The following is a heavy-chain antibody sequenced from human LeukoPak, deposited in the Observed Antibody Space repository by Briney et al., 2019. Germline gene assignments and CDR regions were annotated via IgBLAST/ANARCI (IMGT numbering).Heavy chain of an antibody. CDR1: GGSISSGGYY. Sequence: SQTLSLTCTVSGGSISSGGYYWSWIRQHPGKGLEWIGYIYYSGSTYYNPSLKSRVTISVDTSKNQFSLKLSSVTAADTAVCYCARGGKYYYDSSGYYLDYWGQGTRVTVSS. CDR3: ARGGKYYYDSSGYYLDY. V-gene: IGHV4-31*03. CDR2: IYYSGST. D-gene: IGHD3-22*01. J-gene: IGHJ4*02.